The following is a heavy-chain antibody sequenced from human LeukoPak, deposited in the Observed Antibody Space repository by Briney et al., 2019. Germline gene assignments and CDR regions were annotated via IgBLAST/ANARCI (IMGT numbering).Heavy chain of an antibody. CDR1: GGSISSYY. J-gene: IGHJ3*02. CDR2: IYYSGST. CDR3: ARRAHPDYYDSSGYPDAFDI. V-gene: IGHV4-59*08. Sequence: SETLSLTCTVSGGSISSYYWSWIRQPPGKGLEWIGYIYYSGSTNYNPSLKSRVTISVDTSKNQFSLKLSSVTAADTAVYYCARRAHPDYYDSSGYPDAFDIWGQGTMVTVSS. D-gene: IGHD3-22*01.